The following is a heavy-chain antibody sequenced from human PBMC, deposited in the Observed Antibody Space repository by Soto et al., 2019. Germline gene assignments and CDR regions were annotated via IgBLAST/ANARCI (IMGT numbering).Heavy chain of an antibody. Sequence: QVQLVQSGAEVKKPGSSVKVSCKASGGTFSSYAISWVRQAPGQGLEWMGGIIPIFGTANYAQKFQGRVTNTADETTSTAYMELSRLSSEGTAVYYCAGVVPVGQSFHYWYFDLWGRGTLVTVSS. D-gene: IGHD1-26*01. CDR1: GGTFSSYA. J-gene: IGHJ2*01. CDR2: IIPIFGTA. CDR3: AGVVPVGQSFHYWYFDL. V-gene: IGHV1-69*12.